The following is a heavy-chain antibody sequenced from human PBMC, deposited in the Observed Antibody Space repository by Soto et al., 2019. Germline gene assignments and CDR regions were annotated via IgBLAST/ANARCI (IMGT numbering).Heavy chain of an antibody. CDR1: GGTFSSYA. D-gene: IGHD2-15*01. CDR2: IIPIFGTA. CDR3: ARGGYCSGGSCYSHPFDY. Sequence: QVQLVQSGAEVKKPGSSVKVSCKASGGTFSSYAISWVRQAPGQGLEWMGGIIPIFGTANYAQKFQGRVTITADESTSTAYMELSSLRSEDTAVYYCARGGYCSGGSCYSHPFDYWGQGTLVTVSS. V-gene: IGHV1-69*12. J-gene: IGHJ4*02.